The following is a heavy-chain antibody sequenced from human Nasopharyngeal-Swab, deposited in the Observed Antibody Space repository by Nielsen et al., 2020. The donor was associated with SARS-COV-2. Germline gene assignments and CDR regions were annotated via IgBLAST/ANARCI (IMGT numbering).Heavy chain of an antibody. D-gene: IGHD1-1*01. CDR1: GFTFSSYS. V-gene: IGHV3-48*02. CDR2: ISSSSTI. CDR3: ARVGNGDCFDY. Sequence: GESLKISCAASGFTFSSYSMNWVRQAPGTGLEWVSYISSSSTIYYADSVKGRFTISRDNAKNSLYLQMNSLRDEDTAVYYCARVGNGDCFDYWGQGTLVTVSS. J-gene: IGHJ4*02.